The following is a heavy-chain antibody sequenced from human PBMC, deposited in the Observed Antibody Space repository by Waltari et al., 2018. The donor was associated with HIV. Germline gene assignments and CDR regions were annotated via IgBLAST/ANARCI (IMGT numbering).Heavy chain of an antibody. J-gene: IGHJ4*02. Sequence: QVQLVESGGGVVQPGRSLRLSCAASGFTFSSYGMHWVRQAPGKGLEWVAVIWYDGSNKYYADSVKGRFTISRDNSKNTLYLQMNSRRAEDTAVYYCARDIAAAGPSFFDYWGQGTLVTVSS. V-gene: IGHV3-33*01. CDR2: IWYDGSNK. D-gene: IGHD6-13*01. CDR1: GFTFSSYG. CDR3: ARDIAAAGPSFFDY.